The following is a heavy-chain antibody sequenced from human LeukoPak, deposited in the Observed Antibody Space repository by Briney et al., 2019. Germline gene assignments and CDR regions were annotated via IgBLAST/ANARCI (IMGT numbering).Heavy chain of an antibody. D-gene: IGHD3-10*01. J-gene: IGHJ6*02. CDR2: IYSTGST. CDR1: GGSISSYY. Sequence: SETLSLTCTVSGGSISSYYWSWIRQPAGKGLEWIGRIYSTGSTNYNPSLKSRVTISVDTSKNQFSLKLSSVTAADTAVFYCGRVGKGGGIGGFGELSESYGMDVWGQGTTVTVSS. V-gene: IGHV4-4*07. CDR3: GRVGKGGGIGGFGELSESYGMDV.